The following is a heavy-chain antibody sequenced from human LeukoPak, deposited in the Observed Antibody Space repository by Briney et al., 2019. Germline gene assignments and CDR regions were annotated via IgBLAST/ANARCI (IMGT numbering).Heavy chain of an antibody. D-gene: IGHD2-8*02. CDR1: GYTFTGYY. J-gene: IGHJ6*02. V-gene: IGHV1-2*06. CDR3: ASLVDYYYGMDV. Sequence: VASVKVSCKASGYTFTGYYMHWVRQAPGQGLEWMGRINPNSGGTNYAQKFQGRVTMTRDTSISTAYMELSRLRSDDTAVYYCASLVDYYYGMDVWGQGTTVTVSS. CDR2: INPNSGGT.